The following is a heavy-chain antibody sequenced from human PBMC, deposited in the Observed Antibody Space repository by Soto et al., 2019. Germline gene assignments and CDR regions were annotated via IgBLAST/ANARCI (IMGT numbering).Heavy chain of an antibody. CDR2: IYHIGSP. V-gene: IGHV4-31*03. CDR1: GRPVTSGGYY. D-gene: IGHD1-1*01. Sequence: QVQLQESGPGLVKPSQTLSLTCTVSGRPVTSGGYYWTWIRQPPGKGLEWIGYIYHIGSPSYNPSLKSRLTMSLDTSKNQFSLNLTSVTAADTAIYYCVRDRALDSTGHWFDFRGQGTLVTVSS. CDR3: VRDRALDSTGHWFDF. J-gene: IGHJ5*01.